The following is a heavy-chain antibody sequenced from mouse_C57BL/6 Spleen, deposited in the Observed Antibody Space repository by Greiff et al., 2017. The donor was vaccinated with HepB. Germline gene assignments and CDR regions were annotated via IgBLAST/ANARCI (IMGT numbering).Heavy chain of an antibody. CDR3: ARYYSKYYYAMDY. Sequence: QVQLQQSGPELVKPGASVKISCKASGYAFSSSWMNWVKQRPGKGLEWIGRIYPGDGDTNYNGKFKGKATLTADKSSSTAYLQLSSLTSEDSAVYCCARYYSKYYYAMDYWGQGTSVTVAS. CDR2: IYPGDGDT. J-gene: IGHJ4*01. D-gene: IGHD2-5*01. CDR1: GYAFSSSW. V-gene: IGHV1-82*01.